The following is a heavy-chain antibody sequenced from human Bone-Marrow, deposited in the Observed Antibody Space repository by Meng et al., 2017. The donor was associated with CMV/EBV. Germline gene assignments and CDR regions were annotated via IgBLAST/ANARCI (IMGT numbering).Heavy chain of an antibody. Sequence: QVQLVESGGGLCKPGGSLRLSCAASGFTFSDYYMSWIRQAPGKGLEWVSYISSSSSYTNYADSVKGRFTISRDNAKNSLYLQMNSLRAEDTAVYYCAREIDIAVAGTSAVDYWGQGTLVTVSS. V-gene: IGHV3-11*05. D-gene: IGHD6-19*01. J-gene: IGHJ4*02. CDR3: AREIDIAVAGTSAVDY. CDR2: ISSSSSYT. CDR1: GFTFSDYY.